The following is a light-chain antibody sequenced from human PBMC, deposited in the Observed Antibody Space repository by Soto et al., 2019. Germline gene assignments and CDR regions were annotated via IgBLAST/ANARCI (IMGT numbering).Light chain of an antibody. J-gene: IGKJ3*01. CDR3: QQASSFLFT. CDR1: QGISGW. Sequence: DMQMTQSQSSVSASVGDRVTITCRASQGISGWLAWYQQKPGKAPKLLIYAASTLQSGVPSRFSGSGSGTDFTLTISSLQPEDFATYYCQQASSFLFTFGPGTKVDIK. CDR2: AAS. V-gene: IGKV1-12*02.